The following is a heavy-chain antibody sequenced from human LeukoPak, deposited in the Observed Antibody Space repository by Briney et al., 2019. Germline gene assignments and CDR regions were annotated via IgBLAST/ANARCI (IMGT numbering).Heavy chain of an antibody. CDR1: GFTFSHYA. CDR3: ARARNGTLKY. V-gene: IGHV3-30*01. D-gene: IGHD1-26*01. J-gene: IGHJ4*02. CDR2: ISYDGSNT. Sequence: GGSLRLSCAASGFTFSHYAMHWVRQALGKGLGWVAVISYDGSNTFYADSVKGRFTISRDSSKNTLYLQMNTLRAEDTAVYYCARARNGTLKYWGQGTLVTVSS.